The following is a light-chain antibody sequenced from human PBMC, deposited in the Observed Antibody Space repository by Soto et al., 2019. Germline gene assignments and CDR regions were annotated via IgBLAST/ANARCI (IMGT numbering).Light chain of an antibody. CDR1: NSDVGAFDY. V-gene: IGLV2-14*01. CDR2: EVT. Sequence: QSVLTQPASVSGSPGQSITISCTGANSDVGAFDYVSWYQQHPGKAPKLMIYEVTNRPSGVSNRFSGSKSGNTASLTISGLQAEDEADYYCSSYTASGTWVFGGGTKVTVL. J-gene: IGLJ3*02. CDR3: SSYTASGTWV.